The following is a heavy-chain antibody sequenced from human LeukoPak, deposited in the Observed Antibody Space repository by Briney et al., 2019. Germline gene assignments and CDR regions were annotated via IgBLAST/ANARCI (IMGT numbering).Heavy chain of an antibody. D-gene: IGHD2-8*01. CDR1: GDSMSDSY. Sequence: SETLSLTCTVSGDSMSDSYWSWIRQPAGKGLEWIGRIYASGSTNYNPSLKSRVTLSVDTSSNQYSLTLSSVTAADTAVYHCARDIRSHNGPGGYYYYYMDVWGKGTTVTVSS. CDR2: IYASGST. V-gene: IGHV4-4*07. CDR3: ARDIRSHNGPGGYYYYYMDV. J-gene: IGHJ6*03.